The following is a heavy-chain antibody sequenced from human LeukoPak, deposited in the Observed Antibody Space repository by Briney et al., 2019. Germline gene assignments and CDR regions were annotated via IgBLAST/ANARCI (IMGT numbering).Heavy chain of an antibody. V-gene: IGHV3-53*01. Sequence: PGGSLRLSCAASGFTVSSNYMSWVRQAPGKGLEWVSVIYSGGSTYYADSVKGRFTISRDNSKNTLYLQMNSLRAEDTAVYYCARAPGHYYDSSGLRGYWGQGTLVTVSS. CDR3: ARAPGHYYDSSGLRGY. CDR1: GFTVSSNY. D-gene: IGHD3-22*01. J-gene: IGHJ4*02. CDR2: IYSGGST.